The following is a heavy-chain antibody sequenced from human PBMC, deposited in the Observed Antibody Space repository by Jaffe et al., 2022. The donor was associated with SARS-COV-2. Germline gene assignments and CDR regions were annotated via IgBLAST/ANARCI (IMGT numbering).Heavy chain of an antibody. V-gene: IGHV3-72*01. CDR1: GFTFSDHY. Sequence: EVQLVESGGGLVQPGGSLRLSCAASGFTFSDHYMDWVRQAPGKGLEWVGRTRNKANSYTTEYAASVKGRFTISRDDSKNSLYLQMNSLKTEDTAVYYCARGPLTVPAAYYYYGMDVWGQGTTVTVSS. CDR3: ARGPLTVPAAYYYYGMDV. CDR2: TRNKANSYTT. D-gene: IGHD2-2*01. J-gene: IGHJ6*02.